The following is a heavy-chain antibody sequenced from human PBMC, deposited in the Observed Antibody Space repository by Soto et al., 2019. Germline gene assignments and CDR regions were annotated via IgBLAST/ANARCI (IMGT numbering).Heavy chain of an antibody. CDR1: GFTFSSYA. V-gene: IGHV3-23*01. J-gene: IGHJ5*02. Sequence: EVQLLESGGGLVQPGGSLRLSCAASGFTFSSYAMSWVRQAPGKGLEWVSAISGSGGSTCYADSVKGRFTISRDNSKNTLDLQMKSLRAEDTAGYYCAKVISAAGTGSWFDPWGQGTLVTVSS. D-gene: IGHD6-13*01. CDR2: ISGSGGST. CDR3: AKVISAAGTGSWFDP.